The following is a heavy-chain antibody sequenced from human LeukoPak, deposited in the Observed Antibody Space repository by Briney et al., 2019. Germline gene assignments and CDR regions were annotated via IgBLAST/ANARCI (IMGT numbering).Heavy chain of an antibody. CDR2: IKQDESEK. J-gene: IGHJ6*02. Sequence: PGGSLRLSCAASGFSFSSYWMSWVRQAPGKGLQWVAYIKQDESEKYYVDSVKGRFTISRDNAKNPLYLEMSSLRAEDTAVYYCASHGRQYYYPMDVWGQGTTVTVSS. CDR1: GFSFSSYW. V-gene: IGHV3-7*05. CDR3: ASHGRQYYYPMDV.